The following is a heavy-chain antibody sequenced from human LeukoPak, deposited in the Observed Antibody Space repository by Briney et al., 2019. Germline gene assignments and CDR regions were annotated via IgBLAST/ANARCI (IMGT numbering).Heavy chain of an antibody. CDR1: GFTFSSYA. D-gene: IGHD5-18*01. CDR3: ARDKGRIQLWLRSDAFDI. Sequence: PGGSLRLSCAASGFTFSSYAMSWVRQAPGKGLEWVAVIWYDGSNKYYADSVKGRFTISRDNSKNTLYLQMNSLRAEDTAVYYCARDKGRIQLWLRSDAFDIWGQGTMVTVSS. CDR2: IWYDGSNK. J-gene: IGHJ3*02. V-gene: IGHV3-33*08.